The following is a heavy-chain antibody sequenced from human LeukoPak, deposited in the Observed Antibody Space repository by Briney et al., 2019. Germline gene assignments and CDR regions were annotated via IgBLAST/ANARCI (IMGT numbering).Heavy chain of an antibody. V-gene: IGHV1-2*02. D-gene: IGHD3-10*01. CDR2: INPNSGGT. Sequence: ASVKVSCKASGYTFTSYYMHWVRQAPGQGLEWMGWINPNSGGTNYAQKFQGRVTMTRDTSISTAYMELSRLRSDDTAVYYCARDLGVITMVRGVIPDYWGQGTLVTVSS. CDR1: GYTFTSYY. CDR3: ARDLGVITMVRGVIPDY. J-gene: IGHJ4*02.